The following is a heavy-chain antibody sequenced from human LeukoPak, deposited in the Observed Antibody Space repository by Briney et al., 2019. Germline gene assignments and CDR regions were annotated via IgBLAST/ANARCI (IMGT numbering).Heavy chain of an antibody. Sequence: SETLSLTCTVSGGSISSYYWSWIRQPPGKGLEWIGYIYYSGSTNYNPSLKSRVTISVDTSKNQFSLKLSSVTAADTAVYYCTRDQRSGYSGYDYYYYYYMDVWGKGTTVTVSS. CDR1: GGSISSYY. CDR3: TRDQRSGYSGYDYYYYYYMDV. J-gene: IGHJ6*03. V-gene: IGHV4-59*12. D-gene: IGHD5-12*01. CDR2: IYYSGST.